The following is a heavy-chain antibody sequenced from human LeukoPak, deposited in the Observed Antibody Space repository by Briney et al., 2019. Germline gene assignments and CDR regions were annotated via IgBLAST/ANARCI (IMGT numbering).Heavy chain of an antibody. CDR3: AAYSSGWSPRTYYFDY. D-gene: IGHD6-19*01. CDR1: GFTFSSYA. J-gene: IGHJ4*02. CDR2: ISGSGGST. V-gene: IGHV3-23*01. Sequence: GGSLRLSCAASGFTFSSYAMSWVRQAPGKGLEWVSAISGSGGSTYYADSVKGRFTISRDNSKNTLYLQMNSLRAEYTAVYYCAAYSSGWSPRTYYFDYWGQGTLVTVSS.